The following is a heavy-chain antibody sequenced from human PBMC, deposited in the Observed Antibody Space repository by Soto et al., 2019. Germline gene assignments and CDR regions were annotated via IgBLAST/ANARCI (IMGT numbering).Heavy chain of an antibody. D-gene: IGHD2-15*01. CDR2: IRSKANSYAT. V-gene: IGHV3-73*01. CDR3: TRPSAETDY. J-gene: IGHJ4*02. CDR1: GFTCSGTA. Sequence: GGSLRLSCAASGFTCSGTAMHWVRQASGKGLEWVGRIRSKANSYATAYAASVKGRFTISRDDSKNTAYLQMNSLKTEDTAVYYCTRPSAETDYWGQGTLVTVSS.